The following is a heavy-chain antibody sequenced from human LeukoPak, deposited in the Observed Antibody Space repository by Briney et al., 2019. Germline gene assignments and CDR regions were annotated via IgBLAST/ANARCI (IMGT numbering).Heavy chain of an antibody. V-gene: IGHV3-53*01. CDR2: IYSGGST. D-gene: IGHD2-15*01. Sequence: GGSLRLSCAASGFTVSSNYMSWVRQAPGKGLEWVSVIYSGGSTYYADSVKGRFTISRDNSKNTLYLQMNSLRAEDTAVYYCASTQRGDYFDYWGQGTLVTVSS. CDR3: ASTQRGDYFDY. J-gene: IGHJ4*02. CDR1: GFTVSSNY.